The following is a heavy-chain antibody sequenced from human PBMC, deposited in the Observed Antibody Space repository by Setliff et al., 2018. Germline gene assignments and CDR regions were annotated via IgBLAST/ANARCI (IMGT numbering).Heavy chain of an antibody. J-gene: IGHJ5*02. D-gene: IGHD3-22*01. CDR3: ARTNYYDSSTYFNWFDP. Sequence: SETLSLTCAVSGDSISSSHWWTWVRQSPGKGLEWIGSIYHSGSTYYNPSLKSRVTMSVDTSKNQFSLKLSSVTAADTAVYYCARTNYYDSSTYFNWFDPWGQGTLVTVSS. CDR1: GDSISSSHW. CDR2: IYHSGST. V-gene: IGHV4-38-2*01.